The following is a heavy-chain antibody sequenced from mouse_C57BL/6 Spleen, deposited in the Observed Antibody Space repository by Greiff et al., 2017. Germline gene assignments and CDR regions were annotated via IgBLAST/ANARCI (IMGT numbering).Heavy chain of an antibody. J-gene: IGHJ1*03. CDR1: GYTFTSYW. Sequence: QVQLQQPGAELVRPGTSVMLSCKASGYTFTSYWMHWVKQRPGQGLEWIGVIDPSDSYTNYNQKFKGKATLTVDTSSSTAYMQLSSLTSEDSAVYYCARRTSSDDWYVDVWGTGTTVTVSS. D-gene: IGHD1-1*01. V-gene: IGHV1-59*01. CDR3: ARRTSSDDWYVDV. CDR2: IDPSDSYT.